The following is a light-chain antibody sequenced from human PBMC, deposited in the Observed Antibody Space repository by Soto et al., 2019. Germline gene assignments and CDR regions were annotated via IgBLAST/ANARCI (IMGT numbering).Light chain of an antibody. CDR2: EVS. J-gene: IGLJ1*01. CDR3: SSYTTSSTLFV. CDR1: SRDVGGYNY. V-gene: IGLV2-14*01. Sequence: QSALTQPASVSGSPGQSITISCTGTSRDVGGYNYVSWYQQHPGKAPKLMIYEVSNRPSGVSNRFSGSKSVNTASLTISGLQAEDEADYYCSSYTTSSTLFVFGTGTKVTVL.